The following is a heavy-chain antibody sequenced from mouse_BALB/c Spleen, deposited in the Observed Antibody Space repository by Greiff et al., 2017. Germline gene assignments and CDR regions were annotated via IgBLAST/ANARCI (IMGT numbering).Heavy chain of an antibody. CDR2: ISDGGSYT. CDR3: ARGIYGNYEDYAMDY. D-gene: IGHD2-1*01. J-gene: IGHJ4*01. CDR1: GFTFSDYY. V-gene: IGHV5-4*02. Sequence: EVKLMESGGGLVKPGGSLKLSCAASGFTFSDYYMYWVRQTPEKRLEWVATISDGGSYTYYPDSVKGRFTISRDNAKNNLYLQMSSLKSEDTAMYYCARGIYGNYEDYAMDYWGQGTSVTVSS.